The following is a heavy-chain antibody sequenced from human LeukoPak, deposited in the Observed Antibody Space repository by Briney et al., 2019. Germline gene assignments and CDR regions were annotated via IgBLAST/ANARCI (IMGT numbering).Heavy chain of an antibody. CDR3: VSGMVRGVIIT. CDR1: GGTFSSYA. J-gene: IGHJ5*02. D-gene: IGHD3-10*01. Sequence: ASVKVSCKASGGTFSSYAISWVRQAPGQGLEWMGWISAYNGNTNYAQKLQGRVTMTTDTSTSTAYMELRSLRSDDTAVYYCVSGMVRGVIITWGQGTLVTVSS. CDR2: ISAYNGNT. V-gene: IGHV1-18*01.